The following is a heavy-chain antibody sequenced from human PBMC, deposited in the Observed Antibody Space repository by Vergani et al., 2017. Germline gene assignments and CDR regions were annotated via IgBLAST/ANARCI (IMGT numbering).Heavy chain of an antibody. Sequence: QVQLQESGPGLVKPSETLSLTCAVSGYSISITYYWGWIRQPPGKGLEWSASIYYSGSTYYNPSLKSRVTISVDTSKNQFSLKLSSVTAADTAVYCCARHSTVEWLVKLGWIDPWGQGILVTVSS. V-gene: IGHV4-38-2*01. CDR2: IYYSGST. CDR3: ARHSTVEWLVKLGWIDP. J-gene: IGHJ5*02. D-gene: IGHD6-19*01. CDR1: GYSISITYY.